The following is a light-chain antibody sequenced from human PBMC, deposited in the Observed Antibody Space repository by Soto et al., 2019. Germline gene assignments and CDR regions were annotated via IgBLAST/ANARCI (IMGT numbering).Light chain of an antibody. CDR3: QQYNTYPWT. CDR2: KAS. Sequence: DIQMTQSPSTLSASVGDRVTLTCRASQSISTWLAWYQQKPGKAPKLLIYKASSLESGVPSRVSGSESETEFTLTISSLQPDDFATYYCQQYNTYPWTFGQGTKVDIK. CDR1: QSISTW. V-gene: IGKV1-5*03. J-gene: IGKJ1*01.